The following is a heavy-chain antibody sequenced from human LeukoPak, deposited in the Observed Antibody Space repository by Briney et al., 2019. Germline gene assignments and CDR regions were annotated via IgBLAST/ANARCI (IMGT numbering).Heavy chain of an antibody. D-gene: IGHD3-22*01. V-gene: IGHV4-59*11. CDR1: GGSISGHY. CDR3: ARYYYESSGYYILDY. CDR2: IYYSGST. J-gene: IGHJ4*02. Sequence: SETLSLTCTVSGGSISGHYWSWIRQPPGKGLEWIAYIYYSGSTNYNPSLKSRVTISVDTSKNQFSLNLSSVTAADTAVYYCARYYYESSGYYILDYWGQGTLVTVSS.